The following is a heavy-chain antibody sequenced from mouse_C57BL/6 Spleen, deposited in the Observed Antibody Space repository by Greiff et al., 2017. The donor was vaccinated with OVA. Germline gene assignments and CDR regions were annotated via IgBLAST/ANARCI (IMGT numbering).Heavy chain of an antibody. V-gene: IGHV14-4*01. J-gene: IGHJ4*01. D-gene: IGHD2-5*01. Sequence: EVKLQESGAELVRPGASVKLSCTASGFNIKDDYMHWVKQRPEQGLEWIGWIDPENGDTEYASKFQGKATITADTSSNTAYLQLSSPTSEDTAVYYCTTGYSNYEGGAMDDWGQGTSVTVSS. CDR1: GFNIKDDY. CDR2: IDPENGDT. CDR3: TTGYSNYEGGAMDD.